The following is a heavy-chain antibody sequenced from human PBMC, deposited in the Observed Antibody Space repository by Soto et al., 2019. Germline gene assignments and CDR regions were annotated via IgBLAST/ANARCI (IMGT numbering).Heavy chain of an antibody. CDR2: ISYDGSNK. Sequence: QVQLVESGGGVVQPGRSLRLSCAASGFTFSSYGMHWVRQAPGKGLEWVAVISYDGSNKYYADSVKGRFTISRDNSKNTLYLQMNSLRAEDTAVYYCAKDLGRYDFYYGMDVWGQGTTVTVSS. J-gene: IGHJ6*02. D-gene: IGHD5-12*01. V-gene: IGHV3-30*18. CDR3: AKDLGRYDFYYGMDV. CDR1: GFTFSSYG.